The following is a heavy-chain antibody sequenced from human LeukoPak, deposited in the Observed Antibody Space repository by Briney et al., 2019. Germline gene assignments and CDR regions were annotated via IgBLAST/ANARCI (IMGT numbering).Heavy chain of an antibody. CDR3: ARETVAGDYYFDY. J-gene: IGHJ4*02. D-gene: IGHD6-19*01. V-gene: IGHV3-30-3*01. Sequence: GGSLRLSCAASGFTFSSYAMHWVRQAPGKGLEWVAVISYDGSNKYYADSVKGRFTISRDNSKNTLYLQVNSLRAEDTAVYYCARETVAGDYYFDYWGQGTLVTVSS. CDR2: ISYDGSNK. CDR1: GFTFSSYA.